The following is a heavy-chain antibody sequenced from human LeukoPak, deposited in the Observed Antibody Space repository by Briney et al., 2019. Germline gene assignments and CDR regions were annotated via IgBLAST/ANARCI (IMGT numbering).Heavy chain of an antibody. Sequence: GGSLRLSCAASGFTVRTTYMTWVRQAPGKGLEWVSDIYSGGNTYYADSVKGRFTISRDNSKNTLFLQMNSLRAEDTAVYFCARGGSVGSYYYFDYWGQGTLVTVSS. CDR1: GFTVRTTY. V-gene: IGHV3-53*01. CDR2: IYSGGNT. J-gene: IGHJ4*02. D-gene: IGHD1-26*01. CDR3: ARGGSVGSYYYFDY.